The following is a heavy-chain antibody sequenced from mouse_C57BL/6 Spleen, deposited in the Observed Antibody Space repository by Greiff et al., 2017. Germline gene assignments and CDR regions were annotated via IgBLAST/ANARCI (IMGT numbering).Heavy chain of an antibody. D-gene: IGHD2-2*01. CDR2: IDPETGGT. Sequence: VQLKESGAELVRPGASVTLSCKASGYTFTDYEMHWVKQTPVHGLEWIGAIDPETGGTAYNQKFKGKAILTADKSSSTAYMELRSLTSEDSAVYYCTRHGYDVGYAMDYWGQGTSVTVSS. CDR1: GYTFTDYE. J-gene: IGHJ4*01. CDR3: TRHGYDVGYAMDY. V-gene: IGHV1-15*01.